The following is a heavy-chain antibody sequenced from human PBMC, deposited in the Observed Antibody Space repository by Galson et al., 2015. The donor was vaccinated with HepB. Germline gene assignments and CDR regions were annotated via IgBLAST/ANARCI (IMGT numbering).Heavy chain of an antibody. CDR3: VKDAEAAVGGYFFEM. CDR2: ISWNSDRI. J-gene: IGHJ2*01. D-gene: IGHD1-26*01. CDR1: GYTFDDYA. V-gene: IGHV3-9*01. Sequence: SLRLSCAASGYTFDDYAFHWIRQVPGKGLEWISGISWNSDRIVYADSVKGRFTISRDNAKSSVSLQMNSLRPDDTALYYCVKDAEAAVGGYFFEMWGRGTQVAVS.